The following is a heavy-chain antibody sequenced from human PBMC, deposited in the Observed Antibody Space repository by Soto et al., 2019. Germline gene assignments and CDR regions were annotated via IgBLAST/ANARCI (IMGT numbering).Heavy chain of an antibody. V-gene: IGHV3-7*04. CDR2: IKPDGSDK. CDR1: GFTFSSYW. D-gene: IGHD6-13*01. J-gene: IGHJ4*02. Sequence: EVQLVESGGGLVQPGGSPRLSCAACGFTFSSYWMIWVRQTPGKGLEWVASIKPDGSDKYYVDSVKGRFTISRDNAKNSLYLQMNSLRAEDTAVYYCARGARGSSSDYWGQGTLVTVSS. CDR3: ARGARGSSSDY.